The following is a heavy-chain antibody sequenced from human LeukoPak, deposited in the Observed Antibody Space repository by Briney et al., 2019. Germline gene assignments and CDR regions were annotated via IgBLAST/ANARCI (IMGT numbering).Heavy chain of an antibody. Sequence: SETLSLTCTVSGGSISSGSYYWSSIRQPAGKGLEWIGRIYTSGSTNYNPSLKSRVTISVDTSKNQFALKLSSVTAADTAVYYCARDGSYYDSSGYSHWGQGTLVTVSS. CDR3: ARDGSYYDSSGYSH. J-gene: IGHJ4*02. CDR1: GGSISSGSYY. CDR2: IYTSGST. D-gene: IGHD3-22*01. V-gene: IGHV4-61*02.